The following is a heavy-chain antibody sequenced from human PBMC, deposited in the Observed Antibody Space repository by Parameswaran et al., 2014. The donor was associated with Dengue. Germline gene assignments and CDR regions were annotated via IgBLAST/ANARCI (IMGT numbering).Heavy chain of an antibody. CDR3: ARDRGGGDYRGPYYYGMDV. J-gene: IGHJ6*02. CDR2: IYYSGST. Sequence: PGKGLEWIGYIYYSGSTYYNPSLKSRVTISVDTSKNQFSLKLSSVTAADTAVYYCARDRGGGDYRGPYYYGMDVWGQGTTVTVSS. V-gene: IGHV4-31*02. D-gene: IGHD2-21*02.